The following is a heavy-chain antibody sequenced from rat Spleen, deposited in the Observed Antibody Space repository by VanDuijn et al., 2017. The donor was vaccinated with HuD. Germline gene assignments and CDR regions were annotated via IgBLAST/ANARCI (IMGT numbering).Heavy chain of an antibody. V-gene: IGHV5-7*01. D-gene: IGHD1-11*01. Sequence: EVQLVESGGGLVQPGRSLKLSCISSGFSFSNYNMAWVRQTPKRGLEWVATIRYDGISTFYRASVQGQFTISRDNAKSTLSLQMGSLRSEDTATYYCASLNYGGYIEEFDYWGQGVMVTVSS. J-gene: IGHJ2*01. CDR1: GFSFSNYN. CDR2: IRYDGIST. CDR3: ASLNYGGYIEEFDY.